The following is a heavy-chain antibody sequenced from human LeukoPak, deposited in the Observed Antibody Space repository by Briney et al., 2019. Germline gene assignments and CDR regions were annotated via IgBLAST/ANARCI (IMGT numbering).Heavy chain of an antibody. J-gene: IGHJ4*02. V-gene: IGHV4-4*07. CDR1: GGSISSYY. CDR3: ARGDPPQWLDY. CDR2: IYTSGST. D-gene: IGHD6-19*01. Sequence: SETLSLTCTVSGGSISSYYWSWIRQPAGKGLEWIGRIYTSGSTNYNPSLKTRATMSVDTSKTQFCLELSPVTAPDTAVYYCARGDPPQWLDYWGQGNLVTVSS.